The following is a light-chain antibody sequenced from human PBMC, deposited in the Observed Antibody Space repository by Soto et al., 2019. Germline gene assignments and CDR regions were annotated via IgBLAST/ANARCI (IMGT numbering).Light chain of an antibody. CDR3: SSYTVINTAV. CDR1: SSDVGAYNY. J-gene: IGLJ3*02. CDR2: EVD. V-gene: IGLV2-14*01. Sequence: SALTQPASVSGSPGQSISISCTGSSSDVGAYNYVAWYQQKPGKAPKLLIYEVDNRPSGISHRFSGSKSGNTASLTISWLQTEDEADYYGSSYTVINTAVFGGGTKLTVL.